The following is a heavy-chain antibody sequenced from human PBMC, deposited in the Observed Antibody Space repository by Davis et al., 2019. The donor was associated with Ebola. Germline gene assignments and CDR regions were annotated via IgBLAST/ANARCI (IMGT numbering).Heavy chain of an antibody. J-gene: IGHJ4*02. D-gene: IGHD4-17*01. CDR2: ICYSRRT. Sequence: PSETLPLTCSVSGGSISSSCWTWIRQPPGQGLEWIGNICYSRRTDYNPSLKSRVTIAVDTSKNQVSLKMTSVTAADTAVYYCLGGHYGEPFDYWGQGTLVTVSS. CDR1: GGSISSSC. CDR3: LGGHYGEPFDY. V-gene: IGHV4-59*01.